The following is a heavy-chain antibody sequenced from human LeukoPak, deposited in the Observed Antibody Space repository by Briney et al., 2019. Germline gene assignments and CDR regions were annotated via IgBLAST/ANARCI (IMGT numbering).Heavy chain of an antibody. D-gene: IGHD1-7*01. CDR3: ARAGITGTTGQFDY. Sequence: GGSLRLSCAGSGFTFSNYGMSWVRQAPGKGLEWVSAIDGGGVNTLYADSVKGRFTISTDNSKNTLYLQMNSLRAEDTAVYYCARAGITGTTGQFDYWGQGTLVTVSS. J-gene: IGHJ4*02. V-gene: IGHV3-23*01. CDR2: IDGGGVNT. CDR1: GFTFSNYG.